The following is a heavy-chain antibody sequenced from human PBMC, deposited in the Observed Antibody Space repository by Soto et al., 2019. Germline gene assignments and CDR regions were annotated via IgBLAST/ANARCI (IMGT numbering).Heavy chain of an antibody. CDR2: IIPISGTT. Sequence: QVHLVQSGAEVKKPGSSVRVSCKASGGTYRNYAVNWVRQAPGQGLEWMGGIIPISGTTNYAQKFQGRVTITADESTSTGYMELRRLRSEDTAVYFCARDEGDDSSGYYDVNYWGQGTLVTVSS. J-gene: IGHJ4*02. D-gene: IGHD3-22*01. CDR3: ARDEGDDSSGYYDVNY. V-gene: IGHV1-69*01. CDR1: GGTYRNYA.